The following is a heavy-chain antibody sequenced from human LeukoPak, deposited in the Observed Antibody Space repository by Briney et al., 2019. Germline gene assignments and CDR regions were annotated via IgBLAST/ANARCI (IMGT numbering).Heavy chain of an antibody. V-gene: IGHV4-61*02. D-gene: IGHD2-8*02. J-gene: IGHJ4*02. CDR3: ARLYAGGFDY. CDR1: GGSISSGSYY. CDR2: IYTSGST. Sequence: PSETLSLTCTVSGGSISSGSYYWSWIRQPAGKGLEWIGRIYTSGSTNYNPSLKSRVTMSVDTSKNQFSLKLSSVTAADTAVYYCARLYAGGFDYWGQGTLVTVSS.